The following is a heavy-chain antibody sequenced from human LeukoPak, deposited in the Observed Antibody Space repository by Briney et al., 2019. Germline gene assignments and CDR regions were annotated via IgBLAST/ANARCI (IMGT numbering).Heavy chain of an antibody. CDR1: GYTFSGYY. CDR3: ARVAGTTVTHPFDY. D-gene: IGHD4-17*01. J-gene: IGHJ4*02. Sequence: ASVKVSCKASGYTFSGYYMHWVRQAPGQGLEWMGWIKPNSGGTNYAQKFQGRVTMTRDTSISTAYMELSRLRSDDTAVYYCARVAGTTVTHPFDYWGQGTLVTVSS. V-gene: IGHV1-2*02. CDR2: IKPNSGGT.